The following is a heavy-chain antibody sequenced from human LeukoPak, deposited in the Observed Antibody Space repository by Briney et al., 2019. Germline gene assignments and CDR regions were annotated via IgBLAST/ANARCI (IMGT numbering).Heavy chain of an antibody. CDR3: ARDRRDGYNSFYYFDY. CDR2: IYSSGNT. Sequence: SETLSLTCTVSGASISSFYWSWIRQPPGKGLEWIGYIYSSGNTNYNPSLRSRVTISLDTSRTQFSLKLSSVTAADTAVYYCARDRRDGYNSFYYFDYWGQGTLVTVSS. V-gene: IGHV4-59*12. D-gene: IGHD5-24*01. J-gene: IGHJ4*02. CDR1: GASISSFY.